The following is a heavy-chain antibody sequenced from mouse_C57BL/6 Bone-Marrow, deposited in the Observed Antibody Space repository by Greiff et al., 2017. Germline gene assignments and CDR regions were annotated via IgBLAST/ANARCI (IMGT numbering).Heavy chain of an antibody. CDR1: GFTFTDYD. Sequence: QVTLNVSGAELVRPGASVTLSCKASGFTFTDYDMHWVKQTPVHGLEWIGAIDPATGGTAYTQKFKGQAILTADQSSSTADMVLRGLTSDDSAFYYCTIDYYGRSLFDDWGQGTTLTVSS. D-gene: IGHD1-1*01. V-gene: IGHV1-15*01. J-gene: IGHJ2*01. CDR3: TIDYYGRSLFDD. CDR2: IDPATGGT.